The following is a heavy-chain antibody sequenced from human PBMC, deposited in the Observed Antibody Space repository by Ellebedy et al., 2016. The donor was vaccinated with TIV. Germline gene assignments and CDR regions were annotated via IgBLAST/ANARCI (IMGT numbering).Heavy chain of an antibody. J-gene: IGHJ4*02. CDR1: GYIFTSYG. CDR2: INGYNGNT. CDR3: ARDPANSGYYYGSGSYPPLYYFDY. D-gene: IGHD3-10*01. V-gene: IGHV1-18*01. Sequence: ASVKVSXXASGYIFTSYGISWVRQAPGQGLEWMGWINGYNGNTNYAQKYQGRVTMTRDTPTSTAYMELRSLRSEDTAVYYCARDPANSGYYYGSGSYPPLYYFDYWGQGTLVTVSS.